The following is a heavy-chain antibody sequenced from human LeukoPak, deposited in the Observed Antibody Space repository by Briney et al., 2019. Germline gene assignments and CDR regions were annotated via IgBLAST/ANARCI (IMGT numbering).Heavy chain of an antibody. V-gene: IGHV3-74*01. J-gene: IGHJ4*02. CDR1: GFTFSSYW. CDR2: IHSDGSST. CDR3: AKGSPPVD. Sequence: PGGSLRLSCAASGFTFSSYWMHWVRQAPGKGLVWVSRIHSDGSSTSYADSVRGRFTISRDNAKNSLYLQMNTLRAEDTAVYYCAKGSPPVDWGQGTLVTVSS.